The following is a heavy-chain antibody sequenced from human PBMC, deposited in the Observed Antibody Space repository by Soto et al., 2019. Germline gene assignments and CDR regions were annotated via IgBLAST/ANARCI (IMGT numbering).Heavy chain of an antibody. Sequence: QVQLVQSGAEVKKPGSSVKVSCKASGGTFSSYTISWVRQAPGQGLEWMGRIIPILGIANYAQKFQGRVTITADKSTSSAYMELSSLRSEDTAVYYCARALGDFYFDYWGQGTLVTVSS. CDR1: GGTFSSYT. CDR2: IIPILGIA. D-gene: IGHD3-16*01. CDR3: ARALGDFYFDY. V-gene: IGHV1-69*02. J-gene: IGHJ4*02.